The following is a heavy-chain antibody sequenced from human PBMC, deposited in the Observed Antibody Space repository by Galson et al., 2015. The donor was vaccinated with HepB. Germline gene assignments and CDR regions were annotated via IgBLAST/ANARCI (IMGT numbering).Heavy chain of an antibody. CDR2: IYGGGAT. D-gene: IGHD3-16*01. J-gene: IGHJ4*02. CDR1: GGSVSSGSYS. V-gene: IGHV4-61*01. CDR3: ARGGGGVY. Sequence: SETLSLTCTVSGGSVSSGSYSYHWIRQPPGGGLEWIGQIYGGGATKYNPSLQNRVIISVDTSKNQFSLKLTSVTAADTAVYYCARGGGGVYWGQGTLVTVSS.